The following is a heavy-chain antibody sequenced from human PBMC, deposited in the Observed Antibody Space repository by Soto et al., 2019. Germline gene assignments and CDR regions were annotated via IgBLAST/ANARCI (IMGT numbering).Heavy chain of an antibody. V-gene: IGHV4-59*01. Sequence: SETLSLTCSVSGGSISGSYWSWIRQSPGKGLEWLGYVYYTGSTNYSPSLRSRVSISVDTSRNEFSLRLSSVTAADTAVYFCARSVAVPGAHIDYWGQGTQVTVS. J-gene: IGHJ4*02. CDR1: GGSISGSY. CDR2: VYYTGST. CDR3: ARSVAVPGAHIDY. D-gene: IGHD6-19*01.